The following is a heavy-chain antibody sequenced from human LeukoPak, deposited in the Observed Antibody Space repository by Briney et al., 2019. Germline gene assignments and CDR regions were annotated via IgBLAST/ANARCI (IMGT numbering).Heavy chain of an antibody. CDR2: IYYSGST. J-gene: IGHJ3*02. D-gene: IGHD2-21*01. CDR3: ARSSIVVVIGAFDI. Sequence: PSETLSLTCAVSGYSISSGYYWGWIRQPPGKGLEWIGYIYYSGSTYYNPSLKSRVTISVDTSKNQFSLKLSSVTAADTAVYYCARSSIVVVIGAFDIWGQGTMVTVSS. CDR1: GYSISSGYY. V-gene: IGHV4-38-2*01.